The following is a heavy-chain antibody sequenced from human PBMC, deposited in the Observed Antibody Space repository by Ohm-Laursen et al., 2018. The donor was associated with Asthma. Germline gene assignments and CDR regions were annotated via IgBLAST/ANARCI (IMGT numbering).Heavy chain of an antibody. D-gene: IGHD3-10*01. J-gene: IGHJ4*02. CDR3: ARDWGYGSGTFLDC. CDR1: KFTFSNYA. V-gene: IGHV3-23*01. CDR2: ISSTGGST. Sequence: SLRLSCAASKFTFSNYAMNWVRQPPGKGLEWVSEISSTGGSTDYADSVKGRFTISRDNSKNTLNLQMNSMRAEDTAVYYCARDWGYGSGTFLDCWGQGTLVTVSP.